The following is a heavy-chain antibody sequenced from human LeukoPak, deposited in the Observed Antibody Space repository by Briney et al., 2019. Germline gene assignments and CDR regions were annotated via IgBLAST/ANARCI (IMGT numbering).Heavy chain of an antibody. CDR1: GGSISSYY. CDR3: ARVMSVGFLEWLFDY. Sequence: PSETLSLTCTVSGGSISSYYRSWIRQPPGKGLEWIGYIYYSGSTNYNPSLKSRVTISVDTSKNQFSLKLSSVTAADTAVYYCARVMSVGFLEWLFDYWGQGTLVTVSS. J-gene: IGHJ4*02. D-gene: IGHD3-3*01. CDR2: IYYSGST. V-gene: IGHV4-59*08.